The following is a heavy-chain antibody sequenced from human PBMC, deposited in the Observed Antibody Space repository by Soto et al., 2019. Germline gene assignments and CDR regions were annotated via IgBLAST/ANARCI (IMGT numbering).Heavy chain of an antibody. Sequence: EXLKISCKGSGYXFTSYWVGWVRHMPGKGLEFIGIIYPGYSDTRYSPSFQGQVTISADKSISTAYLQWSSIKASDTAMYYCARSQLLVYGMDVWGQGTTGTVSS. CDR2: IYPGYSDT. J-gene: IGHJ6*02. CDR3: ARSQLLVYGMDV. CDR1: GYXFTSYW. V-gene: IGHV5-51*01. D-gene: IGHD2-2*01.